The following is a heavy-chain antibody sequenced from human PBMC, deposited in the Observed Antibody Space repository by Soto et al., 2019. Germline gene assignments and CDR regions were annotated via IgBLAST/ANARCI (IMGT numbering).Heavy chain of an antibody. V-gene: IGHV1-8*01. D-gene: IGHD2-21*02. J-gene: IGHJ1*01. CDR2: MNAANGNA. CDR1: GYKFPSSN. CDR3: ARAVGIGVTGLDL. Sequence: QERLVQSGAELRMPGASVKISCRASGYKFPSSNVNWVRQASGQGPEWLGWMNAANGNAAFARDFQCRVTMTRDFSTDTAFLERGGLSAGDTAMYYFARAVGIGVTGLDLWGPGTFVTVS.